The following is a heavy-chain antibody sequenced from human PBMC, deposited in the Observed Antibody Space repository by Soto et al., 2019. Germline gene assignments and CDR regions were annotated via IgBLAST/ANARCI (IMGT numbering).Heavy chain of an antibody. Sequence: QSGGSLRLSCAASRFTFNIYGMHWVRQAPGTGLEWVAVVSYDGTNEYYADSVKGRFTISRDNSKNTLYLEMNSLRPEDTAVYYCARDMSMAVPGRGEYFYYYGMDFCGRGTTVTVSS. CDR2: VSYDGTNE. V-gene: IGHV3-30*03. CDR1: RFTFNIYG. D-gene: IGHD6-19*01. J-gene: IGHJ6*02. CDR3: ARDMSMAVPGRGEYFYYYGMDF.